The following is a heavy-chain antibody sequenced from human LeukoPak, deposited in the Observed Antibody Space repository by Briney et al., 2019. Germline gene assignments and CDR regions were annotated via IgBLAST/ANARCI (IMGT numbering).Heavy chain of an antibody. J-gene: IGHJ4*02. Sequence: ASVKVSCKASGYTFTSYAMHWVRQAPGQRLEWMGWSNAGNGNTKYSQKFQGRVTITRDTSASTVYMELSSLRSEDTAVYYCAREEAAAGLFDYWGQGTLVSVSS. CDR3: AREEAAAGLFDY. D-gene: IGHD6-13*01. CDR1: GYTFTSYA. CDR2: SNAGNGNT. V-gene: IGHV1-3*01.